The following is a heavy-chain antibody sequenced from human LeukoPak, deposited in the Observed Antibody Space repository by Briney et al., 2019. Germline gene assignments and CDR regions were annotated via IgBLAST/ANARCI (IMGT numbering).Heavy chain of an antibody. D-gene: IGHD5-12*01. CDR3: ARDRPYVDIVDTIPAFDI. CDR1: GFTFSDYY. V-gene: IGHV3-11*04. CDR2: ISSSGSTI. Sequence: GGSLRLSCAASGFTFSDYYMSWIRQAPGKGLEWVSYISSSGSTIYYADSVKGRFTISRDNAKNSLYLQMNSLRAEDTAVYYCARDRPYVDIVDTIPAFDIWGQGTMVTVSS. J-gene: IGHJ3*02.